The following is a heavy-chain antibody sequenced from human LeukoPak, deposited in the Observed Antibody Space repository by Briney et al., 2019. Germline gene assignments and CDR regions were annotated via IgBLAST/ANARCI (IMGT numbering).Heavy chain of an antibody. CDR2: INPSGGST. CDR3: ARDSEGSTGYSSSWYVGGFDY. D-gene: IGHD6-13*01. Sequence: GASVKVSCKASGYTFTSYYMHWVRQAPGQGLEWMGIINPSGGSTSYAQKFQGRVTMTRDTSTSTVYMELSSLRSEDTAVYYCARDSEGSTGYSSSWYVGGFDYWGQGTLVTVSS. CDR1: GYTFTSYY. V-gene: IGHV1-46*01. J-gene: IGHJ4*02.